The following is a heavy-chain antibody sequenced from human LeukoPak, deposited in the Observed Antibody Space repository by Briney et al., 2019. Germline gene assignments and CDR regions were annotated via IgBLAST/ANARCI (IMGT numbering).Heavy chain of an antibody. CDR2: ISYDGSNK. D-gene: IGHD6-19*01. V-gene: IGHV3-30*03. CDR3: ARVTVAARLFDY. Sequence: GGSLRPSCAASGFTFSSYGMHWVRQAPGKGLEWVAVISYDGSNKYYADSVKGRFTISRDNSKNTLYLQMNSLRAEDTAVYYCARVTVAARLFDYWGQGTLVTVSS. J-gene: IGHJ4*02. CDR1: GFTFSSYG.